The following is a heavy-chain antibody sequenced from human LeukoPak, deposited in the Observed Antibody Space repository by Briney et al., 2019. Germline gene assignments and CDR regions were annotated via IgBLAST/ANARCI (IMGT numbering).Heavy chain of an antibody. CDR2: ISGSGGST. D-gene: IGHD3-22*01. J-gene: IGHJ4*02. Sequence: GGSLRLSCAASGFTFSSYAMSWVRQAPGKGLEWVSAISGSGGSTYYADSVKGRFIISRDNSKNTLYLQMNSLRAEDTAVYYCAKAPDYYDSSGYYWLGYWGQGTLVTVSS. CDR3: AKAPDYYDSSGYYWLGY. CDR1: GFTFSSYA. V-gene: IGHV3-23*01.